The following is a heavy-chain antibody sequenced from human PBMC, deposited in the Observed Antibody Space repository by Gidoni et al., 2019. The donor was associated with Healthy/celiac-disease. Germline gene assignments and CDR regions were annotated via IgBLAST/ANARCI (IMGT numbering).Heavy chain of an antibody. D-gene: IGHD6-6*01. Sequence: QVQLVQSGAEVKKPGASVKVSCKASGYTFTSYDINWVRQATGQGLEWMGWMNPNSGNTGYAQKFQGRVTMTRNTSISTAYMELSSLRSEDTAVYYCARAAYSSSSDEYNWFDPWGQGTLVTVSS. CDR3: ARAAYSSSSDEYNWFDP. V-gene: IGHV1-8*01. CDR1: GYTFTSYD. J-gene: IGHJ5*02. CDR2: MNPNSGNT.